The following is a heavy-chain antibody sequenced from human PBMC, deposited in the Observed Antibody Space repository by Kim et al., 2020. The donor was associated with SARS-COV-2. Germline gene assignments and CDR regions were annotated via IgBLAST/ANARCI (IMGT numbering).Heavy chain of an antibody. J-gene: IGHJ4*02. CDR3: ATTSAIAMVRGQLDY. CDR2: ISGSGGST. V-gene: IGHV3-23*01. Sequence: GGSLRLSCAASGFTFSSYAMSWVRQAPGKGLEWVSAISGSGGSTYYADSVKGRFTISRDNSKNTLYLQMNSLRAEDTAVYYCATTSAIAMVRGQLDYWGQGSLVTVSS. D-gene: IGHD3-10*01. CDR1: GFTFSSYA.